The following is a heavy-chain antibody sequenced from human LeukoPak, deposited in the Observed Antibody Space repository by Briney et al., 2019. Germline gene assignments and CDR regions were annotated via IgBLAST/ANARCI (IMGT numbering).Heavy chain of an antibody. CDR2: ISGSGGST. CDR1: GFTVSNSY. V-gene: IGHV3-53*05. Sequence: PGGSLRLSCAASGFTVSNSYMSWVRQAPGKGLEWVSAISGSGGSTYYADSVKGRFTISRDNSKNTLYLQMNSLRAEDTAVYYCANTGATIDYWGQGTLVTVSS. CDR3: ANTGATIDY. D-gene: IGHD5-12*01. J-gene: IGHJ4*02.